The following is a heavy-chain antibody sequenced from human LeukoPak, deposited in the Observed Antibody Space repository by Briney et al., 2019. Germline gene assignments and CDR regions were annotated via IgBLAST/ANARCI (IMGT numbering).Heavy chain of an antibody. CDR2: ISSSSSTI. Sequence: GGSLRLSCAASGFTFSSYSMNWVRQAPGKGLEWVSYISSSSSTIYYADSVKGRFTISRDNAKNSLYLQMNSLRDEDTAVYYCARDYDYVWGSYRITFDYWGQGTLVTVSS. J-gene: IGHJ4*02. CDR1: GFTFSSYS. V-gene: IGHV3-48*02. D-gene: IGHD3-16*02. CDR3: ARDYDYVWGSYRITFDY.